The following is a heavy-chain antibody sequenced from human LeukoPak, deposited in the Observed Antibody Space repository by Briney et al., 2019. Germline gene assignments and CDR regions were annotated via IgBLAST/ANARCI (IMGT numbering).Heavy chain of an antibody. Sequence: PGGSLRLSCAASGFTFSNYWMHWVRQVPRKGLVWVSRIQSDGSRTWYADSVEGRFTISRDNAKNSLYLQMSSLRAEDTAVYYCARWFGSGSYYGYWGQGTLVTVSS. CDR3: ARWFGSGSYYGY. CDR2: IQSDGSRT. J-gene: IGHJ4*02. V-gene: IGHV3-74*01. D-gene: IGHD3-10*01. CDR1: GFTFSNYW.